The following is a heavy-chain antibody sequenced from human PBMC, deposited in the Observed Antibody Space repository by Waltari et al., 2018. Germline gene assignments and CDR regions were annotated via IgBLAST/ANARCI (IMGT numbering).Heavy chain of an antibody. V-gene: IGHV4-39*01. D-gene: IGHD5-12*01. J-gene: IGHJ3*01. Sequence: LQLQESGPGLVKPSETLSLTCTVSGVSITSNRRYWGWIRQPPGQGPEWLATMSYSGTTYSSPSLKSRLTISRDTSKNQLSLKLGSVTAADTAVYYCATYIGASVGTAAFDVWGQGTMVSVSS. CDR2: MSYSGTT. CDR1: GVSITSNRRY. CDR3: ATYIGASVGTAAFDV.